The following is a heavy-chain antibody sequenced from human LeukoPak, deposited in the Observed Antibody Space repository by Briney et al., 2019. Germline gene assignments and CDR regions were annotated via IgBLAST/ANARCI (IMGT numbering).Heavy chain of an antibody. CDR3: ARDRVVAATRYYYGMDV. J-gene: IGHJ6*02. CDR2: IWYDGSNK. D-gene: IGHD2-15*01. Sequence: GRSLRLSCAASGFTFSSYGMHWVRQAPGKGLEWVAVIWYDGSNKYYADSVKGRFTISRDNSKNTLYLQMNSLRAEDTAVYYCARDRVVAATRYYYGMDVWGQGTTVTVSS. V-gene: IGHV3-33*01. CDR1: GFTFSSYG.